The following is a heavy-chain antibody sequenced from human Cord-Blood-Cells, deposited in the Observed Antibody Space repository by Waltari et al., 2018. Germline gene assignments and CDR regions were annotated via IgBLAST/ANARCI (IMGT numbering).Heavy chain of an antibody. D-gene: IGHD6-13*01. V-gene: IGHV1-2*04. CDR2: FHPHRGGT. CDR1: GYTFTGYY. J-gene: IGHJ3*02. Sequence: QVQLVQSGAEVKKPGDSVKVSCKASGYTFTGYYMHWVRQAPGQGLEWMERFHPHRGGTNYAQKFQGWVTMTRDTSNSTAYMALSRLRADDTAVYYCARDIAEGAFDIWGQGTMVTVSS. CDR3: ARDIAEGAFDI.